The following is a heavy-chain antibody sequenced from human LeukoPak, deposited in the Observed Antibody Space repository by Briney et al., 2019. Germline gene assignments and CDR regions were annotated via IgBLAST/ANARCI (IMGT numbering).Heavy chain of an antibody. V-gene: IGHV3-15*01. CDR1: GFTFSNAW. CDR2: IKSKTDGGIT. Sequence: GGSLRLSCAASGFTFSNAWMSWVRQAPGKGLEWVGRIKSKTDGGITDYAAPVKGRFTISRDDSKNTLYLQMNSLKTEDTAVYYCTTMPPYPRLDYWGQGTLVTVSS. J-gene: IGHJ4*02. CDR3: TTMPPYPRLDY. D-gene: IGHD2-2*01.